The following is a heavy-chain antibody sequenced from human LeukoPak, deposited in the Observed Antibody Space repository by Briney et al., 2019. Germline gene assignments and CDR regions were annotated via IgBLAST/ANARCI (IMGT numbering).Heavy chain of an antibody. J-gene: IGHJ3*02. CDR3: ARVRFSSGWYIAFDI. D-gene: IGHD6-19*01. Sequence: GASVKVSCKASGYTFTSYYMHRVRQAPGQGLEWMGIINPSGGSTTYAQKFQGRVTMTRDTSTTTVYMELSSLRSEDTAVYYCARVRFSSGWYIAFDIWGQGTMVTVSS. CDR2: INPSGGST. CDR1: GYTFTSYY. V-gene: IGHV1-46*01.